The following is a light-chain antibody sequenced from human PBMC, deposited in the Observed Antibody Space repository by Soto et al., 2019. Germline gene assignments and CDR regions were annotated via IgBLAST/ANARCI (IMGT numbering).Light chain of an antibody. Sequence: EIVMTQSPATLSVSPGERATLSCRASQSVSRNLAWYQQKPGQAPRLLIYGASTRATGIPARFSGSVSGRGFTLTISSLQSEDFAVYYCHQYNNWPYTFGQGTKLEIK. V-gene: IGKV3-15*01. CDR1: QSVSRN. J-gene: IGKJ2*01. CDR3: HQYNNWPYT. CDR2: GAS.